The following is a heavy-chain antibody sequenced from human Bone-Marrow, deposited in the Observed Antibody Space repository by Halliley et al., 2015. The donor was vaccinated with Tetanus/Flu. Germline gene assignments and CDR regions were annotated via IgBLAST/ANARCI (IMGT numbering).Heavy chain of an antibody. CDR3: ARGHRVSNGWGTYYNYGMDA. J-gene: IGHJ6*02. CDR2: IIPYGNI. D-gene: IGHD6-19*01. CDR1: GGSFGDSGYY. Sequence: GLVKPSETLTLTCAVYGGSFGDSGYYWNWCRQPPGKGLDWIGKIIPYGNINYNQSLQSRVTISVDTSKNQFSLKLSSVSAADTAVYYCARGHRVSNGWGTYYNYGMDAWGQGAAVSVSS. V-gene: IGHV4-34*01.